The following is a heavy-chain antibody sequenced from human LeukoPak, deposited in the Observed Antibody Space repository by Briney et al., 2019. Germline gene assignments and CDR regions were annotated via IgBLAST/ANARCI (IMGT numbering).Heavy chain of an antibody. CDR1: ARSFSAYY. J-gene: IGHJ4*02. CDR3: ASSDPFSSTWNPAYSFDY. D-gene: IGHD6-13*01. CDR2: INQSGRT. Sequence: SETLSLTCSVYARSFSAYYWSWIRQPPGEGLEWIGDINQSGRTNYNPSLKSRVIISVDTSKNQFSLTLLSVTAADTAVYYCASSDPFSSTWNPAYSFDYWDQGTLVTVSS. V-gene: IGHV4-34*01.